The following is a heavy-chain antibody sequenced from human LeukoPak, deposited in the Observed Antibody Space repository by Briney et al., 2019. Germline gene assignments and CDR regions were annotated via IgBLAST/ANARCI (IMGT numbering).Heavy chain of an antibody. CDR1: GFTFSNYN. CDR2: ISSRGSYT. CDR3: ARIDAFDI. V-gene: IGHV3-21*06. Sequence: SGGSLRLSCAASGFTFSNYNMNWVRQAPGKGLEWVSYISSRGSYTYYADSVKGRFTISRDSAKNSLYLQMNSLRAEDTAVYYCARIDAFDIWGQGTMVTVSS. J-gene: IGHJ3*02.